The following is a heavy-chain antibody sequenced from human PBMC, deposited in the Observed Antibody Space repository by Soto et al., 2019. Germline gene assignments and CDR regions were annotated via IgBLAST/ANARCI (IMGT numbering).Heavy chain of an antibody. D-gene: IGHD6-19*01. V-gene: IGHV3-30-3*01. Sequence: LRLSCAASGFTFSSYAMHWVRQAPGKGLEWVAVISYDGSNKYYADSVKGRFTISRDNSKNTLYLQMNSLRAEDTAVYYCARAGAPSSGWFWSGVHPDKYYFDYWGQGTLVTVSS. CDR2: ISYDGSNK. CDR3: ARAGAPSSGWFWSGVHPDKYYFDY. CDR1: GFTFSSYA. J-gene: IGHJ4*02.